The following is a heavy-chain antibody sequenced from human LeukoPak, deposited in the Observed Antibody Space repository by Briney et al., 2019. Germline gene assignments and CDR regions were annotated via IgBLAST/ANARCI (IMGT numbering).Heavy chain of an antibody. CDR2: IKQDGSEK. V-gene: IGHV3-7*02. D-gene: IGHD6-13*01. CDR3: ARVGSIAAAGTPDY. J-gene: IGHJ4*02. CDR1: GFTLSSYW. Sequence: GGSLRLSCAASGFTLSSYWMSWIRQAPGKGLEWVANIKQDGSEKYYVDSVKGRFTVSRDNAKNSLSLQMNSLRAEDTAVYYCARVGSIAAAGTPDYWGQGTLVTVSS.